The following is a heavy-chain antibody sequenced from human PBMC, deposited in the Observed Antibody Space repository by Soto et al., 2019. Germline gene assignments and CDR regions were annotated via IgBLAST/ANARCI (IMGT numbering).Heavy chain of an antibody. CDR1: GFTFSSYA. CDR3: ARDAGGLYCSSTSCYASRDYYYGMDV. J-gene: IGHJ6*01. V-gene: IGHV3-30-3*01. Sequence: QVQLVESGGGVVQPGRSLRLSCAASGFTFSSYAMHWVRQAPGKGLEWVAVISYDGSNKYYADSVKGRFTISRDNSKNTLYLQMNSLRAEDTAVYYCARDAGGLYCSSTSCYASRDYYYGMDVW. D-gene: IGHD2-2*01. CDR2: ISYDGSNK.